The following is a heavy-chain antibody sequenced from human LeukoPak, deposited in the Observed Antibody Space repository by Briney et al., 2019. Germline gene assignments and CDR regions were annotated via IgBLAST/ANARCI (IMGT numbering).Heavy chain of an antibody. V-gene: IGHV3-48*02. J-gene: IGHJ3*02. CDR3: ARAAYSSGWYFGI. D-gene: IGHD6-19*01. CDR2: ISSSSSTI. Sequence: GGSLRLSYAASGFTFSSYSMNWVRQAPGKGLEWVSYISSSSSTIYYADSVKGRFTISRDNAKNSLYLQMNSLRDEDTAVYYCARAAYSSGWYFGIWGQGTMVTVSS. CDR1: GFTFSSYS.